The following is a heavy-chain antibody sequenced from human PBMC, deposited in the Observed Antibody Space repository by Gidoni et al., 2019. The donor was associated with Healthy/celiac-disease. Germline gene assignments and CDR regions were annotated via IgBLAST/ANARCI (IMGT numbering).Heavy chain of an antibody. D-gene: IGHD3-22*01. CDR2: INPNSGGT. Sequence: QVQLVQSGAEVKKPGASVKVSCKASGYTFTGYYMHWVRQAPGQGLEWMGWINPNSGGTNYAQKFQGRVTMTRDTSISTAYMELSRLRSDDTAVYYCARDLGYYDSSGYSMGYFDLWGRGTLVTVSS. J-gene: IGHJ2*01. V-gene: IGHV1-2*02. CDR1: GYTFTGYY. CDR3: ARDLGYYDSSGYSMGYFDL.